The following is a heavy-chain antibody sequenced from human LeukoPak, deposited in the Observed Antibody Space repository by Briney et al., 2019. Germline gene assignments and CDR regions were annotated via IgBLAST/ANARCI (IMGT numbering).Heavy chain of an antibody. D-gene: IGHD3-10*01. CDR2: ISGSGGST. Sequence: GGSLRLSCAASGFTFSRNGMTWVRQAPGKGLEWVSAISGSGGSTYYADSVKGRFTISRDNSKNTLYLQMNSLRAEDTAVYYCAKDPRAGSYDYSGQGTRVNVSS. CDR3: AKDPRAGSYDY. CDR1: GFTFSRNG. V-gene: IGHV3-23*01. J-gene: IGHJ4*02.